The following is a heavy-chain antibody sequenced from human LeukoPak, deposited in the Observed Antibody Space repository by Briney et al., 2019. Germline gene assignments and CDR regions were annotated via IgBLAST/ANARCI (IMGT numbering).Heavy chain of an antibody. D-gene: IGHD4-17*01. J-gene: IGHJ4*02. CDR2: INSDGSST. Sequence: PGGSLRLSCAVSGFTFSRYWMNWVRQAPGKGLVCVSRINSDGSSTSYTDSVKGRFTISRDNAKNTLYLQMNSLRAEDTAVYYCAGDRPHYGDYEGSDYWGREPWSPSPQ. CDR1: GFTFSRYW. CDR3: AGDRPHYGDYEGSDY. V-gene: IGHV3-74*01.